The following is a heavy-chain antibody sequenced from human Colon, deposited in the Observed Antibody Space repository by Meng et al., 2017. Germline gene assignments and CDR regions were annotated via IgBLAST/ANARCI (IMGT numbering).Heavy chain of an antibody. CDR2: INHSGST. CDR1: GGSFSGYY. J-gene: IGHJ5*02. V-gene: IGHV4-34*01. D-gene: IGHD5-12*01. Sequence: VQLRQWGAGLLKTSEALSLTCAVYGGSFSGYYWSWIRQTPWKGLEWIGEINHSGSTNYNPSLKSRVTISVDTSKNQFSLMLTSVTAADTAVYYCARGRYSGYLPWGQGTLVTVSS. CDR3: ARGRYSGYLP.